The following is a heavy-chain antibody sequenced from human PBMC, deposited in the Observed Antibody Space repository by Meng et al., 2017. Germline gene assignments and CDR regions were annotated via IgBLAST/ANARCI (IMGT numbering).Heavy chain of an antibody. CDR2: AYYRSKWYH. J-gene: IGHJ4*02. V-gene: IGHV6-1*01. CDR1: GDSATSNRDA. CDR3: ARGSYSFDS. D-gene: IGHD1-26*01. Sequence: HLQSCGPGLVTPSQTISLRCAISGDSATSNRDAWNWIRQSPSGGLEWMGRAYYRSKWYHDYAESVKSRISIDPDTSKIQFSLQLRSVTPEDSAVYYCARGSYSFDSWGQRTLVTVSS.